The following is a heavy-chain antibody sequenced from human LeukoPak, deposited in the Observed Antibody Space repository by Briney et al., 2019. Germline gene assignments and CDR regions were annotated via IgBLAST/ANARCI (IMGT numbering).Heavy chain of an antibody. V-gene: IGHV3-64*01. CDR2: ISSTGETS. J-gene: IGHJ4*02. CDR3: ARVMSGSGSKYFDY. D-gene: IGHD3-10*01. Sequence: GGSLRLSCAASGFTFSSFPMHWVRQVPGKGLEYVSAISSTGETSYYANSVKDRFTISRDNSKNTLYLQMGSLRTEGMAVYYCARVMSGSGSKYFDYWGQGTLVTVSS. CDR1: GFTFSSFP.